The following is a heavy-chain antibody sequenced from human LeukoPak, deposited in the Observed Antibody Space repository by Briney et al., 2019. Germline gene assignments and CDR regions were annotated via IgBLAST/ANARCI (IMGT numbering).Heavy chain of an antibody. CDR1: GGSISSYY. V-gene: IGHV4-59*01. D-gene: IGHD5-12*01. Sequence: SETLSLTCTVSGGSISSYYWSWIRQPPGRGLEWIGYIYYSGSTNYNPSLKSRVTISVDTSKNQFSLKLSSVTAADTAVYYCARATLKAGNDAFDIWGQGTMVTVSS. J-gene: IGHJ3*02. CDR2: IYYSGST. CDR3: ARATLKAGNDAFDI.